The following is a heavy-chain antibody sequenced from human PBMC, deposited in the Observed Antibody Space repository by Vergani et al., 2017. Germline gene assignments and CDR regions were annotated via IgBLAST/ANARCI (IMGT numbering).Heavy chain of an antibody. D-gene: IGHD6-19*01. J-gene: IGHJ4*02. CDR3: ARGGVSGWYGELGY. CDR2: IYYTGST. V-gene: IGHV4-59*01. Sequence: QVQLQESGPGLVKPSETLSLTCTVSGGSISSYYWTWIRQPPGKGLKWIGNIYYTGSTNYNPSLQSRVTMSVDTSNNQFSLRLSSVTAADTAVYYCARGGVSGWYGELGYWGQGTLVTVSS. CDR1: GGSISSYY.